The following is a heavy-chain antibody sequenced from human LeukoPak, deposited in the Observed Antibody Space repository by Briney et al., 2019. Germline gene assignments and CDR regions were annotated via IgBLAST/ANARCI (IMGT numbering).Heavy chain of an antibody. CDR2: IYYSGST. CDR1: GGSFSSSSYY. Sequence: SETLSLTCTVSGGSFSSSSYYWGWIRQAPGKGLEWIGSIYYSGSTYYNPSLKSRVTISVDTSKNQLSLKLSSVTAADTAIYYCARPLELYSSSPFDPWGQGTLSPSPQ. J-gene: IGHJ5*02. CDR3: ARPLELYSSSPFDP. D-gene: IGHD6-19*01. V-gene: IGHV4-39*07.